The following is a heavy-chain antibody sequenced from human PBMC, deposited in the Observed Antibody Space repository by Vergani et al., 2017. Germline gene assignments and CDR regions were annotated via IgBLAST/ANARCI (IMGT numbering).Heavy chain of an antibody. CDR1: GFTFDDYA. CDR2: ISWNSGSI. J-gene: IGHJ5*02. V-gene: IGHV3-9*01. D-gene: IGHD1-26*01. Sequence: EVQLVESGGGLVQPGRSLRLSCAASGFTFDDYAMHWVRHAPGKGLEWVSGISWNSGSIGYADSVKGRFTISRENAKNSLYLQMNSLRAEDTALYYCAKDIGAALIGSNWFDPWGQGTLVTVSS. CDR3: AKDIGAALIGSNWFDP.